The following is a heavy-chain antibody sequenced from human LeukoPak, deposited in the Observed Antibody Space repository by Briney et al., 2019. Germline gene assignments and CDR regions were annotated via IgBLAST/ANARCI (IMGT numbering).Heavy chain of an antibody. V-gene: IGHV3-48*01. J-gene: IGHJ4*02. D-gene: IGHD5-12*01. CDR1: GFTFSSYS. CDR2: ISSSSSTI. Sequence: GGSLRLSCAASGFTFSSYSMNWVRQAPGKGLEWVSYISSSSSTIYYADSVKGRFTIPRDNAKNSLYLQMNSLRAEDTAVYYCARDLRGSGSPFDYWGQGTLVTVSS. CDR3: ARDLRGSGSPFDY.